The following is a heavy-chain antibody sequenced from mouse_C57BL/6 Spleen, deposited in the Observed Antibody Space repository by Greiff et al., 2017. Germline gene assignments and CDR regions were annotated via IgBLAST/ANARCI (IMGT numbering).Heavy chain of an antibody. V-gene: IGHV1-55*01. D-gene: IGHD3-3*01. CDR1: GYTFTSYW. J-gene: IGHJ1*03. CDR3: AREGGGYFDV. CDR2: IYPGSGST. Sequence: QVQLQQPGAELVKPGASVKMSCKASGYTFTSYWLTWVKQRPGQGLEWIGDIYPGSGSTNYNEKFKSKATLTVDTSSSTAYMQLSSLTSEDSAVYYCAREGGGYFDVWGTGTTVTVSS.